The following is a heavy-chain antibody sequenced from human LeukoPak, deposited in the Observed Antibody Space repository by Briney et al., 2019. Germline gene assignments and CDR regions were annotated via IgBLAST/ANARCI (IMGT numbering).Heavy chain of an antibody. Sequence: SETLSLTCAVSGGSISGYYWSWIRQPPGEGLEWIGYIYYSGSTNYNPSLKSRLTISVDTSKNQFSLNLSFVTAADTAVYYCARLRGNYFPDYWGQGTLVTVSS. CDR1: GGSISGYY. CDR2: IYYSGST. J-gene: IGHJ4*02. V-gene: IGHV4-59*01. CDR3: ARLRGNYFPDY. D-gene: IGHD4-11*01.